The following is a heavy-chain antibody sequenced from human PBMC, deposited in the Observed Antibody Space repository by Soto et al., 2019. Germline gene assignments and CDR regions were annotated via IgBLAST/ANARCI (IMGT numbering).Heavy chain of an antibody. V-gene: IGHV3-9*01. D-gene: IGHD3-10*01. Sequence: EVQLVESGGGLVQPGRSLRLSCAASGFTFDDYAMHWVRQAPGKGLEWVSGISWNSGSIGYADSVKGRFTIYRDKAKNSLYLQMNSLRAEDTALYYCAKEWFGETGYYYYMDVWGKGTTVTVSS. CDR1: GFTFDDYA. CDR2: ISWNSGSI. J-gene: IGHJ6*03. CDR3: AKEWFGETGYYYYMDV.